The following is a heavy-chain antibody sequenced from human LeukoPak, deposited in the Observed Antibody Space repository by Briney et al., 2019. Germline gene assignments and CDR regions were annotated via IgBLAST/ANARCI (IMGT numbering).Heavy chain of an antibody. Sequence: GGSLRLSCAASGFTFSDYYMSWIRQAPGKGLEWVSYISSSSSYTNYADSVKGRFTISRDNAKNSLHLQMNSLRAEDTAVYYCARYRFGELTYGMDVWGKGTTVTVSS. D-gene: IGHD3-10*01. CDR2: ISSSSSYT. CDR1: GFTFSDYY. J-gene: IGHJ6*04. V-gene: IGHV3-11*06. CDR3: ARYRFGELTYGMDV.